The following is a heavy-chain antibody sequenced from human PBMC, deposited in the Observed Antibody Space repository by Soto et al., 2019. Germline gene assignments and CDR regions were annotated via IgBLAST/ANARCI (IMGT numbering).Heavy chain of an antibody. CDR2: SSSSGNT. J-gene: IGHJ4*02. CDR3: ARGSDVLARGATFFDS. V-gene: IGHV4-30-4*01. Sequence: PSETLSLTCNVSGGCISNSDYFWSWIRQSPGKGLECIGYSSSSGNTYYNPSLRSRATLSVDRSKNQFSLRLTSVTVEDTAIYYCARGSDVLARGATFFDSWGQGSLVTVSS. CDR1: GGCISNSDYF. D-gene: IGHD3-10*01.